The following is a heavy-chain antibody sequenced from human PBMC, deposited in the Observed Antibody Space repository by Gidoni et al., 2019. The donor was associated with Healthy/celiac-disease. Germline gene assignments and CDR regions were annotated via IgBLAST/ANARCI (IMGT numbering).Heavy chain of an antibody. V-gene: IGHV3-30*01. Sequence: QVQLVESGGGVVQPGRSLRLSCAASGFTFSSYAMHWVRQAPGKGLEGVAVISYDGSNKYYADSVKGRFTISRDNSKNTLYLQMNSLRAEDTAVYYCARRRGDGYNLGANDAFDIWGQGTMVTVSS. CDR2: ISYDGSNK. D-gene: IGHD3-10*01. CDR3: ARRRGDGYNLGANDAFDI. J-gene: IGHJ3*02. CDR1: GFTFSSYA.